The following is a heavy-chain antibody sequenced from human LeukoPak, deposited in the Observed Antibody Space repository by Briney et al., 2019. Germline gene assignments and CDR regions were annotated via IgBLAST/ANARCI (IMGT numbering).Heavy chain of an antibody. CDR3: ARGGVLWFGELYPDY. CDR1: GFTFSSYG. CDR2: IRYDGSNK. Sequence: GGSLRLSCAASGFTFSSYGMHWVRQAPGKGLEWVAFIRYDGSNKYYADSVKGRFTISRDNSKNTLYLQMNSLRAEDTAVYYCARGGVLWFGELYPDYWGQGTLVTVSS. J-gene: IGHJ4*02. V-gene: IGHV3-30*02. D-gene: IGHD3-10*01.